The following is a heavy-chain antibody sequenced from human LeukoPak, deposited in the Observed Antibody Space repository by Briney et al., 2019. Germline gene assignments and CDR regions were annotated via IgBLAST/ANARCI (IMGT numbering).Heavy chain of an antibody. CDR3: ARRGSRALDYGDYQFDY. CDR2: IIPILGIA. Sequence: SVKVPCKASGGTFSSYAISWVRQAPGQGLEWMGRIIPILGIANYAQKFQGRVTITADKSTSTAYMELSSLRSEDTAVYYCARRGSRALDYGDYQFDYWGQGTLVTVSS. CDR1: GGTFSSYA. V-gene: IGHV1-69*04. J-gene: IGHJ4*02. D-gene: IGHD4-17*01.